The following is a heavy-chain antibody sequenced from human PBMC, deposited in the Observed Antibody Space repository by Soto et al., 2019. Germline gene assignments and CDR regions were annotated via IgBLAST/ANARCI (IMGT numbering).Heavy chain of an antibody. CDR2: LSGSGDTA. CDR1: GFTFNSYA. J-gene: IGHJ4*02. V-gene: IGHV3-23*01. D-gene: IGHD2-2*01. Sequence: EVQLLESGGGSVQPGGSLRLSCAASGFTFNSYAMSWVRQTPGKGLEWVSGLSGSGDTAYYADSVRGRFTISRDNSKNTLYLQMNSLRVEDTAVYFCARGEVVPAAVGSFFDCWGQGTLVTVSS. CDR3: ARGEVVPAAVGSFFDC.